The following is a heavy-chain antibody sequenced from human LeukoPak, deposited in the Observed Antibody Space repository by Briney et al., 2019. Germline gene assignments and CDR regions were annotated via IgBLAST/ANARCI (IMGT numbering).Heavy chain of an antibody. CDR3: ARDRGLRYFDSFDY. J-gene: IGHJ4*02. V-gene: IGHV3-7*03. CDR1: GFTFSSYA. Sequence: GGSLRLSCAASGFTFSSYAMSWVRQAPGKGLEWVASIKKDGSEKHYVDSVKARFTISRDNAKNSLYLETNSLRAEDTAVYYCARDRGLRYFDSFDYWGQGALVTVSS. D-gene: IGHD3-9*01. CDR2: IKKDGSEK.